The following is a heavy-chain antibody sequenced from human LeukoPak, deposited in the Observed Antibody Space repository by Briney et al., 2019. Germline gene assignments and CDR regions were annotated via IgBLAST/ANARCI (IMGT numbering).Heavy chain of an antibody. D-gene: IGHD2-21*02. Sequence: PGGSLRLSCAASGFTFSSFAMSWVRQAPGKGLEWVSAISGSGGNTYYADSVKGRFTISRDNSKNTLYLQMNSLRAEDKAVYYCAKRGGLPPLDYYYYYMDVWVKGTTVTVSS. CDR3: AKRGGLPPLDYYYYYMDV. CDR1: GFTFSSFA. J-gene: IGHJ6*03. CDR2: ISGSGGNT. V-gene: IGHV3-23*01.